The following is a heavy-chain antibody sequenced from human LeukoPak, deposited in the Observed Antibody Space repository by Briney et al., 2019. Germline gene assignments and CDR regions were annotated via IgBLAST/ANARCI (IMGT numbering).Heavy chain of an antibody. CDR3: ARDPGYCSGGSCYVHYYYYMDV. J-gene: IGHJ6*03. CDR1: GGTFTSYA. CDR2: IIPIFGTA. Sequence: SVKVSCKASGGTFTSYAISWVRQAPGQGLEWMGRIIPIFGTANYAQKFQGRATITTDESTSTAYMELSSLRSEDTAVYYCARDPGYCSGGSCYVHYYYYMDVWGKGTTVTVSS. D-gene: IGHD2-15*01. V-gene: IGHV1-69*05.